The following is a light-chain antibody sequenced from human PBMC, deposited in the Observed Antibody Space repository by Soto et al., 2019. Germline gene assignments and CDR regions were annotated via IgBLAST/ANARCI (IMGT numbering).Light chain of an antibody. CDR1: SSDVGSYNY. Sequence: QSVLTQPASVSGSPGQSITISCTGTSSDVGSYNYVSWYQQHPGKAPKLMLYDVSYRPSGVSNRFSGSKSGNTASLTISGPQPDDEADYYCASYPPSSTLRYVFGTGTKVTVL. CDR3: ASYPPSSTLRYV. V-gene: IGLV2-14*01. J-gene: IGLJ1*01. CDR2: DVS.